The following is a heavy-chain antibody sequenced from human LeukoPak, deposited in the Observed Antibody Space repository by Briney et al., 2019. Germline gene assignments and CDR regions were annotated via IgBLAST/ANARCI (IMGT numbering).Heavy chain of an antibody. D-gene: IGHD1-26*01. CDR2: IYGNDDE. Sequence: SGPTLVNPTQTLTLTCTFSGFSLSTNEVGVGWIRQPPGKALEWLALIYGNDDERYSPSLKSRLTITKDTSKNQVVLTMTNMDPVDTATYYCAHRRGIVGHGYYFDYWGQGTLVTVSS. V-gene: IGHV2-5*01. CDR3: AHRRGIVGHGYYFDY. CDR1: GFSLSTNEVG. J-gene: IGHJ4*02.